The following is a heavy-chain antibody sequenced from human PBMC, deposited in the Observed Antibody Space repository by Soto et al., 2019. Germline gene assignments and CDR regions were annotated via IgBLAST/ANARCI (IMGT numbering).Heavy chain of an antibody. CDR1: GYTFTSYG. J-gene: IGHJ5*02. CDR3: ARAGNGYCSSTSCYRWFDP. V-gene: IGHV1-18*01. CDR2: ISAYNGNT. Sequence: ASVKVSCKASGYTFTSYGISWVRQAPGQGLEWMGWISAYNGNTNYAQKLQGRVTMTTDTSTSTAYMELRGLRSDDTAVYYCARAGNGYCSSTSCYRWFDPWGQGTLVTVSS. D-gene: IGHD2-2*03.